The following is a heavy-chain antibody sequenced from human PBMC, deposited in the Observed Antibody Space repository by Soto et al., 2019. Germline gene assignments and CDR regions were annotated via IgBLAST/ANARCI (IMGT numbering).Heavy chain of an antibody. V-gene: IGHV6-1*01. J-gene: IGHJ6*02. D-gene: IGHD7-27*01. Sequence: SQTLSLTCVISGASVSSKSAAWNWIRQSPSRGLEWLGRTYYRSKWYNDYAVSVKSRITINPDTSKNQFSLQLNSVTPEDTAVYYCAREDWGPTNYYYGMDVWGQGTTVTVSS. CDR1: GASVSSKSAA. CDR2: TYYRSKWYN. CDR3: AREDWGPTNYYYGMDV.